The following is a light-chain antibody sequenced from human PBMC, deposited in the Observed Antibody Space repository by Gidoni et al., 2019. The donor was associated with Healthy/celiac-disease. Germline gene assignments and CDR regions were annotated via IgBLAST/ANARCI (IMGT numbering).Light chain of an antibody. CDR1: QSISSW. J-gene: IGKJ1*01. V-gene: IGKV1-5*03. Sequence: DIQMTQSPSTLSASVGDRVTITCRASQSISSWLAWYQQKPGKAPKLLIYKASSLESGVPSRFSGRGSGTEFTLTISSLQPDVFATYYCQQYNSYPWTFGQGTKVEIK. CDR2: KAS. CDR3: QQYNSYPWT.